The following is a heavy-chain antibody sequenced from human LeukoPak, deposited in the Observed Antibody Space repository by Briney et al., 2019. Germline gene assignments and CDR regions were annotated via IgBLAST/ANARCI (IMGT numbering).Heavy chain of an antibody. J-gene: IGHJ5*02. V-gene: IGHV3-48*01. CDR1: GFTFSSYS. D-gene: IGHD3-10*01. CDR3: ERETVTEVLWFGELFFVPSFDP. Sequence: GGSLRLSCAASGFTFSSYSMNWVRQAPGKGLEWVSYISSSSSTIYYADSVKGRFTISRDNAKNSLYLQMNSLRAEDTAVYYCERETVTEVLWFGELFFVPSFDPWGQGTLVTVSS. CDR2: ISSSSSTI.